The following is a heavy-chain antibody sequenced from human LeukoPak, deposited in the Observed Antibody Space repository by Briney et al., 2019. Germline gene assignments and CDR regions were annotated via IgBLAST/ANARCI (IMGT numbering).Heavy chain of an antibody. CDR1: GYSFNVHG. CDR3: ARTLGGNYVEMATGVDL. V-gene: IGHV1-18*04. Sequence: ASVKVSCKASGYSFNVHGMTWVRQAPGQGLEWMGWFSAYKGNTNYAAKFQGRVTMTTDTSTSTGYMELTSLRSDDTAVYYCARTLGGNYVEMATGVDLWGRGTLVTVS. J-gene: IGHJ2*01. D-gene: IGHD5-24*01. CDR2: FSAYKGNT.